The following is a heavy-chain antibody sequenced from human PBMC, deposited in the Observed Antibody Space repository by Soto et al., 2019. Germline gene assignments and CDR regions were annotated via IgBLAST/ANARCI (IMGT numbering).Heavy chain of an antibody. Sequence: SVKVSFKASVGTFSSYAISGVRQAPGQGLEWMGGIIPIFGTANYAQKFQGRVTITADESTSTAYMELSSLRSEDTAVYYCASGYSSSWYPDRFGYWGQGTLVTVSS. CDR2: IIPIFGTA. J-gene: IGHJ4*02. D-gene: IGHD6-13*01. V-gene: IGHV1-69*13. CDR1: VGTFSSYA. CDR3: ASGYSSSWYPDRFGY.